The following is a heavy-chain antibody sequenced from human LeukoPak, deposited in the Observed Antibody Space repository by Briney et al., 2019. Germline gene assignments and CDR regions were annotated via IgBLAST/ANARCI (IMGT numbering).Heavy chain of an antibody. V-gene: IGHV4-59*08. D-gene: IGHD6-13*01. CDR1: GGSISSYY. CDR2: TYYSGST. CDR3: PRFAAAAGLLDS. Sequence: SETLSLTCTVSGGSISSYYWSWIRQPPGKGLEWIGYTYYSGSTNYNPSLKSRVTISVDTSKNQFSLKLSSVTAADTAVYYCPRFAAAAGLLDSWGQGTLVTVSS. J-gene: IGHJ4*02.